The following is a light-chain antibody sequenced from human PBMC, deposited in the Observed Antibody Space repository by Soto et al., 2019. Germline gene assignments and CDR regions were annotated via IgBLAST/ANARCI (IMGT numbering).Light chain of an antibody. CDR1: QGIRND. CDR2: AAS. Sequence: IQLTQSPSFLSASVVDRVTITCRASQGIRNDLGWYQQKPGKAPKLLIYAASSLQRGVPSRFSGSGSGTDFTLTISSLQPEDFATYYCLQEYIYPWTFGQGTKVDIK. V-gene: IGKV1-6*01. CDR3: LQEYIYPWT. J-gene: IGKJ1*01.